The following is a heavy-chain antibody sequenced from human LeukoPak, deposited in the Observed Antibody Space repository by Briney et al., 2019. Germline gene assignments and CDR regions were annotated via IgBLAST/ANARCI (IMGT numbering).Heavy chain of an antibody. D-gene: IGHD6-19*01. CDR3: ARGRVSVAGTQCYYYYMDV. V-gene: IGHV4-34*01. CDR1: GGSFSGYY. CDR2: INHSGST. J-gene: IGHJ6*03. Sequence: PSETLSLTCAVYGGSFSGYYWSWIRQPPGKGLEWIGEINHSGSTNYNPSLKSRVTISVDTSKNQFSLKLSSVTAADTAVYYCARGRVSVAGTQCYYYYMDVWGKGTTVTVSS.